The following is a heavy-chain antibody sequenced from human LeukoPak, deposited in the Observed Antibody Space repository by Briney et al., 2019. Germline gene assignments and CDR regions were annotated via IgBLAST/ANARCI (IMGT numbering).Heavy chain of an antibody. Sequence: SVKVSCKASGGTFSSYAISWVRQAPGQGLEWMGRIIPILGIANYAQKFQGRVTITADKSTSTAYMELSSLRSEDTAVYYCARAARGGWFDPWGQGTLVTVSS. V-gene: IGHV1-69*04. CDR3: ARAARGGWFDP. CDR1: GGTFSSYA. CDR2: IIPILGIA. D-gene: IGHD6-6*01. J-gene: IGHJ5*02.